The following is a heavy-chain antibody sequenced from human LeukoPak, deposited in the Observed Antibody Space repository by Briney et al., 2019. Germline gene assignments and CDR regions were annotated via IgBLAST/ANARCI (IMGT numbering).Heavy chain of an antibody. CDR2: INPSGGST. CDR1: GYTFTSYY. V-gene: IGHV1-46*01. D-gene: IGHD6-19*01. Sequence: ASVKVSCKASGYTFTSYYMHWVRQAPGQGLEWMGIINPSGGSTSYAQKFQGRVTMTEDTSTDTAYMELSSLRSEDTAVYYCATSSGWYTWFDPWGQGTLVTVSS. CDR3: ATSSGWYTWFDP. J-gene: IGHJ5*02.